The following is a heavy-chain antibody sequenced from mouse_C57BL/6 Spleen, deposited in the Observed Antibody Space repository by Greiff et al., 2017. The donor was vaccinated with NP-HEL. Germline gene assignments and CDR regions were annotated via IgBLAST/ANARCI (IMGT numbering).Heavy chain of an antibody. CDR2: IDPSDSYT. CDR1: GYTFTSYW. V-gene: IGHV1-59*01. J-gene: IGHJ4*01. Sequence: VQLQQSGAELVRPGTSVKLSCKASGYTFTSYWMHWVKQRPGQGLEWIGVIDPSDSYTNYNQKFKGKATLTVDTSSSTAYMQLSSLTSEDSAVYYFARKDYYAMDYWGQGTSVTVSS. CDR3: ARKDYYAMDY.